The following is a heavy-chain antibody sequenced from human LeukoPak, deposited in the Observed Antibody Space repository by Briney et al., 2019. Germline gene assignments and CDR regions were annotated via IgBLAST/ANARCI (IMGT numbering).Heavy chain of an antibody. CDR1: GGSISSYY. D-gene: IGHD6-25*01. J-gene: IGHJ3*01. V-gene: IGHV4-38-2*02. Sequence: SETLSLTCTVSGGSISSYYWSWIRQPPGKGLEWIGSTYHSGSIYYNPSLKSRVTISVDTSKNQVSLKVRSVTAADTAVYYCARGPYSTGPWDAWGQGTMVTVSS. CDR3: ARGPYSTGPWDA. CDR2: TYHSGSI.